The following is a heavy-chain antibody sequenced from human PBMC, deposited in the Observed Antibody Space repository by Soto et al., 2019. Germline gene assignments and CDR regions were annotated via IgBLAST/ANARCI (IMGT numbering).Heavy chain of an antibody. CDR1: GYTFTSYA. CDR3: ARPAAGIPYFDY. CDR2: INAGNGNT. Sequence: ASVKVSCKASGYTFTSYAMHWVRPAPGQRLEWMGWINAGNGNTKYSQKFQGRVTITRDTSASTAYMELSSLRSADTAVYYCARPAAGIPYFDYWGQGTLVTVSS. D-gene: IGHD6-13*01. J-gene: IGHJ4*02. V-gene: IGHV1-3*01.